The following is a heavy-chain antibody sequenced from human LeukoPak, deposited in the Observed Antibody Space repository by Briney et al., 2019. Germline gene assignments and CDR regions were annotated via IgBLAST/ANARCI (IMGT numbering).Heavy chain of an antibody. D-gene: IGHD3-22*01. J-gene: IGHJ4*02. CDR2: IYSGGST. V-gene: IGHV3-53*01. CDR1: GFTVSSNY. CDR3: AKRYYSDSSGYLGSLNY. Sequence: GGSLRLSCAASGFTVSSNYMSWVRQAPGKGLEWVSVIYSGGSTYYADSVRGRFTISRDNSKNTVYLQMNSLRAEDTAVYYCAKRYYSDSSGYLGSLNYWGQGTLVTVSS.